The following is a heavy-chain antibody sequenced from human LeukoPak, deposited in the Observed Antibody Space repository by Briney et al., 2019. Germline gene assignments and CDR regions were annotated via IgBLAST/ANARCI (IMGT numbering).Heavy chain of an antibody. Sequence: GASVKVSCKASGYTFTSYGISWVRQAPGQGLEWMGWISAYNGNTNYAQKLQGRVTMTTDTSTSTAYMELRSLRSDDTAVYYCARGQDYGDHGVAFDYWGQGTLVTVSS. CDR3: ARGQDYGDHGVAFDY. CDR2: ISAYNGNT. V-gene: IGHV1-18*01. CDR1: GYTFTSYG. J-gene: IGHJ4*02. D-gene: IGHD4-17*01.